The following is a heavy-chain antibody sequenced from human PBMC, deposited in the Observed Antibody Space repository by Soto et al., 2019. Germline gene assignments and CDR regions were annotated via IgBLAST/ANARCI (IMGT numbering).Heavy chain of an antibody. D-gene: IGHD5-12*01. CDR2: INPSNGST. CDR1: GFTFTSSA. CDR3: AREVVATMDIYYSGMDV. V-gene: IGHV1-46*01. Sequence: ASVKVSCKASGFTFTSSAMQWVRQARGQRREWIGVINPSNGSTTYAQKFQGRVTMTRDTSSSTAYMDLSNLRSDDTAVYYCAREVVATMDIYYSGMDVWGQGTLVTVSS. J-gene: IGHJ6*02.